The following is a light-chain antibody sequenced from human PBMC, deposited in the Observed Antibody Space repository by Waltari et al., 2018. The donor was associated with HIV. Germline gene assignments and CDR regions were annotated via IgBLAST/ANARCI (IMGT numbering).Light chain of an antibody. V-gene: IGKV1-5*03. Sequence: DIQMTQSPSTLSASVGDRVIITCRASQSISSGLAWYQERPGRAPNLLIDKASSVRSGVPSRFSGSGSGTEFTLTISSLQPDDFATYYCQQYNGYPLTFGGGTKVEIK. CDR3: QQYNGYPLT. J-gene: IGKJ4*01. CDR2: KAS. CDR1: QSISSG.